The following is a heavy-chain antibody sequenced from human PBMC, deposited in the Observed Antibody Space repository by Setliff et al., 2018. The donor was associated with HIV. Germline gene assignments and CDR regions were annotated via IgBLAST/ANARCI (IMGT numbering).Heavy chain of an antibody. Sequence: ASVKVSCKASGYTFTNYGISWVRQAPGQGPEWLGWISAYNGDTKYAQKFQGRVTMTTDTSTTTAHMELRSLRSDDTAVYYCARLKGVLVVMLDAFDIWGQGTMVNVSS. CDR2: ISAYNGDT. V-gene: IGHV1-18*01. CDR1: GYTFTNYG. J-gene: IGHJ3*02. D-gene: IGHD2-15*01. CDR3: ARLKGVLVVMLDAFDI.